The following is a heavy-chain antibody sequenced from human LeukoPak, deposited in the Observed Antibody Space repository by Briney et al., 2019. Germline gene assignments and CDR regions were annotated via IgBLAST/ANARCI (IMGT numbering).Heavy chain of an antibody. CDR3: AREGLDYDILTGTFDY. J-gene: IGHJ4*02. Sequence: SVKVSCKASGGTFSSYAISWVRQAPGQGLEWMGWISAYNGNTNYAQKLQGRVTMTTDTSTSTAYMELRSLRSDDTAVYYCAREGLDYDILTGTFDYWGQGTLVTVSS. D-gene: IGHD3-9*01. CDR2: ISAYNGNT. V-gene: IGHV1-18*01. CDR1: GGTFSSYA.